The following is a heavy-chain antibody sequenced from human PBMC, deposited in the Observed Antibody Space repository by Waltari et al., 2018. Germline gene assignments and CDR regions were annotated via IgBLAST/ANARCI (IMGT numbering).Heavy chain of an antibody. CDR2: VNPNGGST. V-gene: IGHV1-46*04. CDR1: GYTFTDFY. D-gene: IGHD2-2*01. CDR3: ARAGSTLIWGVAE. J-gene: IGHJ4*02. Sequence: QVPLVQSGAGVKKPGASVKVSCKASGYTFTDFYMHWVRQAPGQGLEWMGIVNPNGGSTTYAQKLQDRVTMTRDTSTSTVYMELSSLRSEDTAVYYCARAGSTLIWGVAEWGQGTLVTVSS.